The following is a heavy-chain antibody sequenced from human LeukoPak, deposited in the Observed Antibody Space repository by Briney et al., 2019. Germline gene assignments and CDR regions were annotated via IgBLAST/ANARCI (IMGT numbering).Heavy chain of an antibody. CDR3: ARAIDSSGWETADAFDI. Sequence: SETLSLTCTVSGGSISSYYWSWIRQPPGKGLEWIGYIYYSGSTNYNPSLKSRVTISVDTSKNQLSLKLSSVTAADTAVYYCARAIDSSGWETADAFDIWGQGTMVTVSS. J-gene: IGHJ3*02. CDR2: IYYSGST. V-gene: IGHV4-59*08. D-gene: IGHD6-19*01. CDR1: GGSISSYY.